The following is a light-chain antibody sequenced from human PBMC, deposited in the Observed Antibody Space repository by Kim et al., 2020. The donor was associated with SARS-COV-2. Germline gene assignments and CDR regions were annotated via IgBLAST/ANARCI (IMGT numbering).Light chain of an antibody. Sequence: PSPLSASVGDRVTITCRATQYVTRGLAWYQQKPGRAPKLLIYDASTLDRGVPSRFRGSGSGTEFTLTINSLQPDDFASYYCQHRQTFGQGTKV. V-gene: IGKV1-5*01. CDR3: QHRQT. J-gene: IGKJ1*01. CDR1: QYVTRG. CDR2: DAS.